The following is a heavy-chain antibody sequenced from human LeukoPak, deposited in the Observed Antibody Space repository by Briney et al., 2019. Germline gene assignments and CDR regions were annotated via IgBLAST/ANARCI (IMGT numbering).Heavy chain of an antibody. Sequence: PGGSLRLSCSASGFSFAHYPVIWFRQAPGEGLEGAAFIRSETYGGTIEYAASMKGRFIISRDDSKSVAYLQMSSLKTEDTGVYYCSRISKSSLGLYFYYMDVWGKGTTVTVSS. CDR3: SRISKSSLGLYFYYMDV. V-gene: IGHV3-49*03. CDR2: IRSETYGGTI. J-gene: IGHJ6*03. CDR1: GFSFAHYP. D-gene: IGHD2-21*01.